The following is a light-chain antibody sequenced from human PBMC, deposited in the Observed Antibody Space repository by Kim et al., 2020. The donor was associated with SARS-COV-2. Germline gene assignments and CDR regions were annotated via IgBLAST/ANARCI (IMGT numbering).Light chain of an antibody. Sequence: APGKTARITCEGSNVGSKSVHWYQQKPGQAPALVIYYDSDRPSGIPERFSGSKSGNTATLTISRVEAGDEADYYCQVWDSSSDHWVFGGGTKVTVL. CDR1: NVGSKS. J-gene: IGLJ3*02. CDR2: YDS. V-gene: IGLV3-21*04. CDR3: QVWDSSSDHWV.